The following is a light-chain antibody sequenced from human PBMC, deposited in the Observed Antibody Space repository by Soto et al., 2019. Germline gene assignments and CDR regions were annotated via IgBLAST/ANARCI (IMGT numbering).Light chain of an antibody. J-gene: IGLJ2*01. CDR3: ATWDDSLSVVV. CDR2: RNN. V-gene: IGLV1-47*01. CDR1: NSNIGPNF. Sequence: QSVVTQPPSASGTPGQTITMSCSGSNSNIGPNFVFWYQQLPGTAPKLLIYRNNQRPSGVPDRFSGSTSGTSASLAISGLRSEDEANYYCATWDDSLSVVVFGGGTKLTVL.